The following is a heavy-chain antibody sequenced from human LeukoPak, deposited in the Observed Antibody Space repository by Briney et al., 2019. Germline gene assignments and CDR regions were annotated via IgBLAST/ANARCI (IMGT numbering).Heavy chain of an antibody. Sequence: GGSLRLSCVASGFTVSSTYVTWVRQAPGKGLEWVSVIYSAGSTYYADSVKGRFTISRDNSKNTVYLQMDSLRAEDTAVYYCARGDDYGGAWYYFDCWGQGTLVTVSS. CDR3: ARGDDYGGAWYYFDC. D-gene: IGHD4-23*01. J-gene: IGHJ4*02. CDR1: GFTVSSTY. CDR2: IYSAGST. V-gene: IGHV3-53*01.